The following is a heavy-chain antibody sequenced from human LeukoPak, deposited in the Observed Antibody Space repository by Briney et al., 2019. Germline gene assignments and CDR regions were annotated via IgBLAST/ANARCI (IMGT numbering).Heavy chain of an antibody. D-gene: IGHD5-18*01. CDR2: ISGSGGST. J-gene: IGHJ4*02. CDR1: GFTFSSYA. V-gene: IGHV3-23*01. Sequence: PGGSLRLSCAASGFTFSSYAMSWVRQAPGKGLEWVSAISGSGGSTYYADSVQGQFTISRDNSKNTLYLQMNSLRAEDTAVYYCAKVGYSYGYLFDYWGQGTLVTVSS. CDR3: AKVGYSYGYLFDY.